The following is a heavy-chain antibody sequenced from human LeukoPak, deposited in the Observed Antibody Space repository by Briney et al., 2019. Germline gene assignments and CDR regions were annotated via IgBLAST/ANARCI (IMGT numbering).Heavy chain of an antibody. CDR2: IIPIFGTA. Sequence: SVKVSCKASGYTFTSYGISWVRQAPGQGLEWMGGIIPIFGTANYAQKFQGRVTITADESTSTAYMELSSLRSEDTAVYYCATPTGYCSSTSCYVEGFFDYWGQGTLVTVSS. CDR1: GYTFTSYG. D-gene: IGHD2-2*01. J-gene: IGHJ4*02. CDR3: ATPTGYCSSTSCYVEGFFDY. V-gene: IGHV1-69*13.